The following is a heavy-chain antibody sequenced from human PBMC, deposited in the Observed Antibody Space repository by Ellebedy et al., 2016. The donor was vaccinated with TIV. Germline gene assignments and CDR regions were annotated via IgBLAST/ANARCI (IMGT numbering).Heavy chain of an antibody. CDR3: ARTPRYFDSVMYDY. V-gene: IGHV1-18*01. D-gene: IGHD3-9*01. CDR1: GYTFTSYG. Sequence: ASVKVSCXASGYTFTSYGISWVRQAPGQGLEWMGWISAYNGNTNYAQKLQGRVTMTTDTSTSTAYMELRSLRSDDTAVYYCARTPRYFDSVMYDYWGQGTLVTVSS. CDR2: ISAYNGNT. J-gene: IGHJ4*02.